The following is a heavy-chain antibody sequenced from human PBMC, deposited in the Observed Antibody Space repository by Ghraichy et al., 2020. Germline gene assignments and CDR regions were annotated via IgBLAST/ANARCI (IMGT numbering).Heavy chain of an antibody. V-gene: IGHV4-34*01. CDR1: GGSFSGYY. CDR2: INHSGST. Sequence: SETLSLTCAVYGGSFSGYYWSWIRQPPGKGLEWIGEINHSGSTNYNPSLKSRVTISVDTSKNQFSLKLSSVTAADTAVYYCARRIVVVVAATPGRYFDLWGRGTLVTVSS. J-gene: IGHJ2*01. CDR3: ARRIVVVVAATPGRYFDL. D-gene: IGHD2-15*01.